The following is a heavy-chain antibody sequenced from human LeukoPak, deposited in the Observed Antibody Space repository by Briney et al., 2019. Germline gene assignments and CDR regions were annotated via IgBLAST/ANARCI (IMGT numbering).Heavy chain of an antibody. Sequence: GGSLRLSCAASGFTFSSYSMNWVRQAPGKGLEWVSSISSSSSYIYYADSVKGRFTISRDNAKNSLYLQMNSLRAKDTAVYYCARDNPYYYDSSGYYQGAFDIWGQGTMVTVSS. CDR3: ARDNPYYYDSSGYYQGAFDI. CDR2: ISSSSSYI. J-gene: IGHJ3*02. V-gene: IGHV3-21*01. CDR1: GFTFSSYS. D-gene: IGHD3-22*01.